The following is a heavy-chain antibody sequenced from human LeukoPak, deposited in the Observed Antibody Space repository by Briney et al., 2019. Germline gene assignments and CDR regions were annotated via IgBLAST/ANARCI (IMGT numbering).Heavy chain of an antibody. CDR1: GGSISSSSYY. V-gene: IGHV4-39*01. D-gene: IGHD3-10*01. CDR3: VGSGGSGSFSLFDY. Sequence: SETLSLTCTVSGGSISSSSYYWGWIRQPPGKGLEWIGSIYYSGSTYYNPSLKSRVTISVDTSKNQFSLKLSSVTAANTAVYYCVGSGGSGSFSLFDYWGQGTLVTVSS. J-gene: IGHJ4*02. CDR2: IYYSGST.